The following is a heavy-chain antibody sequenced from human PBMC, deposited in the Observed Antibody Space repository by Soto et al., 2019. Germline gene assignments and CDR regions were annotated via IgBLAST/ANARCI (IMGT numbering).Heavy chain of an antibody. V-gene: IGHV1-8*01. CDR3: ARPSSGEYYTLVY. CDR2: MNPNSGNT. D-gene: IGHD2-2*02. CDR1: GNTFNTYD. Sequence: ASVKVSCKASGNTFNTYDINWVRQAPGQGLEWMGWMNPNSGNTGYAQKLQGRVTMTRNTSISTAYMELSSLRSEDTAVYYCARPSSGEYYTLVYLGQGTLVTVS. J-gene: IGHJ4*02.